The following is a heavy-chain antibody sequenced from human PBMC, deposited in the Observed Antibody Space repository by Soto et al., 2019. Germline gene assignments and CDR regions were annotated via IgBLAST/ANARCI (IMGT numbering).Heavy chain of an antibody. V-gene: IGHV3-30*03. CDR1: GFTFSIYG. CDR3: AILGGEIVATY. Sequence: GGSLRLSCAASGFTFSIYGMHWVRQAPGKGLEWVAVISYDGSNKYYADSVKGRFTISRDNSKNTLYLQMNSLRAEDTAVYYCAILGGEIVATYWGQGTLVTVSS. J-gene: IGHJ4*02. D-gene: IGHD5-12*01. CDR2: ISYDGSNK.